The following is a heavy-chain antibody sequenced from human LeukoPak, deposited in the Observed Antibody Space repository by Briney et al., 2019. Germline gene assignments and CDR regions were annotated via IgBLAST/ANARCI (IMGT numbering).Heavy chain of an antibody. J-gene: IGHJ4*02. Sequence: PGGSLRLSCAASGFTFSSYAMSWVRQAPGKGLEWVSAISGSGGSTYYADSAKGRFTISRDNSKNTLYLQMNSLRAEDTAVYYCAKNGEAIFGVVIWYYFDYWGQGTLVTVSS. D-gene: IGHD3-3*01. CDR1: GFTFSSYA. V-gene: IGHV3-23*01. CDR2: ISGSGGST. CDR3: AKNGEAIFGVVIWYYFDY.